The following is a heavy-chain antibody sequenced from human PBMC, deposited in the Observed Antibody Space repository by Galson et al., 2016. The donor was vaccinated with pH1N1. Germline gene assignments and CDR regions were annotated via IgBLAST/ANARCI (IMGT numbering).Heavy chain of an antibody. Sequence: SLRLSCAASGFAFRSYGMHWVRQAPGKGLEWVAFIRYDGGSKYYADSVKGRFTISRDNARDTFFLQMPSLRPYDRAVYYCAKGLGTTLYYYFYFMDVWSKGTTVTVSS. D-gene: IGHD1-26*01. CDR1: GFAFRSYG. CDR2: IRYDGGSK. J-gene: IGHJ6*03. V-gene: IGHV3-30*02. CDR3: AKGLGTTLYYYFYFMDV.